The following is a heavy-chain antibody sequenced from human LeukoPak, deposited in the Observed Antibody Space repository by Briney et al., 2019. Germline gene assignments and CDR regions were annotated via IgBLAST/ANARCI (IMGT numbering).Heavy chain of an antibody. Sequence: SETLSLTCPVSGGSISRYYWTWVRQPPGKGLEWIGYIFRSGTTNYNPALKSRVTISVESSKNQVSLRLNSVTAADTAVYYCARADGWHYGSGSQYDYWGQGTLVTVSS. J-gene: IGHJ4*02. V-gene: IGHV4-59*01. D-gene: IGHD3-10*01. CDR1: GGSISRYY. CDR3: ARADGWHYGSGSQYDY. CDR2: IFRSGTT.